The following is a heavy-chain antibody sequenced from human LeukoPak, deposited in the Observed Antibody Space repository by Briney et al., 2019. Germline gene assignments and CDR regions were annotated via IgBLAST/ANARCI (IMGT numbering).Heavy chain of an antibody. V-gene: IGHV4-4*09. J-gene: IGHJ4*02. CDR2: IYNGGNT. CDR1: GVSINTCY. CDR3: AAGPWELDF. Sequence: SETLSLTCTVSGVSINTCYASWIRQAPGKGLEFIGFIYNGGNTNYNPSLKSRATISVDTSNNQFSLRLTSVTAADTAMYYCAAGPWELDFWGQGTLVTVSS. D-gene: IGHD1-26*01.